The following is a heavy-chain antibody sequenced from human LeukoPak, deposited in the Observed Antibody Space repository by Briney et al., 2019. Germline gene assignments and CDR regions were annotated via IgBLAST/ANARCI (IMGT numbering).Heavy chain of an antibody. D-gene: IGHD2-2*01. Sequence: GASVKLSCKASGYTFTSYDINWVRQATGQGLEWMGWMHPNSGNTGYAQKFQGRVTITRNTSISTAYMELSSLRSEDTAVYYCARARRTVVPAAKKDMYYFDYWGQGTLVTVSS. J-gene: IGHJ4*02. CDR3: ARARRTVVPAAKKDMYYFDY. CDR1: GYTFTSYD. V-gene: IGHV1-8*03. CDR2: MHPNSGNT.